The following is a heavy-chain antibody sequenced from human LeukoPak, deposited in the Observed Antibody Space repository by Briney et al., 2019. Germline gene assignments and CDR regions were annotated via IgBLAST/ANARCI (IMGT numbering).Heavy chain of an antibody. V-gene: IGHV4-4*09. CDR1: GGSISSYY. J-gene: IGHJ6*03. Sequence: SETLSLTCTVSGGSISSYYGSWIRQPPGKGLEWIGYIYPSGTTNYNPSLKSRVTISVDTSKKQFSLRLSSVTAADTAVYYCARLIPPLRDTGCWNLGFYNYSYREFGGKGTPVPFSS. D-gene: IGHD1-1*01. CDR3: ARLIPPLRDTGCWNLGFYNYSYREF. CDR2: IYPSGTT.